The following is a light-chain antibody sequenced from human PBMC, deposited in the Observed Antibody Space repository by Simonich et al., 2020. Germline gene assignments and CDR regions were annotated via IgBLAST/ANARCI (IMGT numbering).Light chain of an antibody. V-gene: IGLV2-14*01. CDR2: DIS. Sequence: QSALTQPASVSGSPGQSITISCTGTSSDVGGYNYVSWYQQHPGKAPKLMIYDISKRPSGVSIRFSGSKSGNTASLTISGRQAEDEADYYCSSYTSSSTLGVFGGGTKLTVL. CDR3: SSYTSSSTLGV. CDR1: SSDVGGYNY. J-gene: IGLJ2*01.